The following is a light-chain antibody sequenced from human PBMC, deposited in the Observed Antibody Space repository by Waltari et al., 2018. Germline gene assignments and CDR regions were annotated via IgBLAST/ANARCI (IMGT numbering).Light chain of an antibody. CDR1: QSIDNLY. Sequence: ESALTQSPGTLSLSPGYRATLSCRASQSIDNLYIAWYQQRPGQAPRPLISGASSRATGIPDRFSGSGSGTDFTLTIRGLEPEDSAVYYCQRYDRQPLYTFGQGTNLEI. CDR3: QRYDRQPLYT. V-gene: IGKV3-20*01. J-gene: IGKJ2*01. CDR2: GAS.